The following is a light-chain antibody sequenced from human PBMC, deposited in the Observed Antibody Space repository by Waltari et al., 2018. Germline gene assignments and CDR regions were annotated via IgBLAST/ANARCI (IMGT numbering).Light chain of an antibody. J-gene: IGKJ1*01. CDR2: GAY. V-gene: IGKV3-20*01. CDR3: QQYSSSPRT. Sequence: EIVLTQSPGTMAFYPGEGATLSCGASQGVSRSYLAWYQQKPGQAPRLLIYGAYRRAPGTPDRFIASATQTEFTLTISRLEPEDFAVYYCQQYSSSPRTFGQGTKVEIK. CDR1: QGVSRSY.